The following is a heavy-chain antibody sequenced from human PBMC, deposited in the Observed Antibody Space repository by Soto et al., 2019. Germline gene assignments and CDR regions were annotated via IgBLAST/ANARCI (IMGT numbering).Heavy chain of an antibody. V-gene: IGHV1-18*01. D-gene: IGHD3-9*01. CDR2: ISPHNFNT. CDR1: GYTFTHLY. CDR3: ARDEGGYDILTGYYKAHHFDY. J-gene: IGHJ4*02. Sequence: ASVKVSCKAYGYTFTHLYITWVGQAPGQGLDWMGAISPHNFNTNYAQKFRGRVTLTTEKSTNTAYMDLRSLTSDDTAVYYCARDEGGYDILTGYYKAHHFDYWGQGVPVTVSS.